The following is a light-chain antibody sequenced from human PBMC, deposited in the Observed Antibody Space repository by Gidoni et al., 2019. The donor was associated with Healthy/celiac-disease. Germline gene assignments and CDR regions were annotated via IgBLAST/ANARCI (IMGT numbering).Light chain of an antibody. V-gene: IGKV1-9*01. Sequence: DIQLTQSPSFLSASVGDRVTITCLASQGISSYLAWYQQKPGKAPKLLIYAASTLQSGVPARFSGSGSGTEFNLTISSLQPEDFATYYCQQLNSYPRRFTFGPGTKVDIK. CDR3: QQLNSYPRRFT. CDR2: AAS. CDR1: QGISSY. J-gene: IGKJ3*01.